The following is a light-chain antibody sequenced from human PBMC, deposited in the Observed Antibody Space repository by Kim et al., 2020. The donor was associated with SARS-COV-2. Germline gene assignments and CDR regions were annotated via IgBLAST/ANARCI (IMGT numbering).Light chain of an antibody. Sequence: QSVLTQPPSVSGAPGQRVTISCTGSSSNIGTDYDVHWYQQVPGTAPKLLIYGNNNRPSGVPDRFSGSKSGTSASLAITGLQAEDEADYYCQSHDLSLWSVFGGGTQLTVL. J-gene: IGLJ2*01. V-gene: IGLV1-40*01. CDR2: GNN. CDR1: SSNIGTDYD. CDR3: QSHDLSLWSV.